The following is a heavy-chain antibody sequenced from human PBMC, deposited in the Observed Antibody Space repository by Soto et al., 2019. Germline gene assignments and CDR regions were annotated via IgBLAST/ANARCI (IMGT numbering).Heavy chain of an antibody. Sequence: PGESLKISCKGSGYSFTTYWISWVRQMPGGGLEWMGKIDPSDSETDYSPSFEGHVTISADKSISTAYLQWSSLKDSDTAIYYCARLGYSLGTFDIWGQGTMVTV. J-gene: IGHJ3*02. D-gene: IGHD3-22*01. CDR1: GYSFTTYW. V-gene: IGHV5-10-1*01. CDR3: ARLGYSLGTFDI. CDR2: IDPSDSET.